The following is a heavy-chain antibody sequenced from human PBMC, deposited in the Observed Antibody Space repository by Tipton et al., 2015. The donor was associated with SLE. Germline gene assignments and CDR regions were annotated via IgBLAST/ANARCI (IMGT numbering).Heavy chain of an antibody. CDR3: ARDRDYGDSAGAFDI. CDR2: IYYSGST. CDR1: GGSISSHY. Sequence: LRLSCTVSGGSISSHYWSWIRQPPGKGLEWIGYIYYSGSTNHNPSLKSRVTISVDTSKNQFSLKLSSVTAADTAVYYCARDRDYGDSAGAFDIWGQGTMVTVSS. D-gene: IGHD4-17*01. J-gene: IGHJ3*02. V-gene: IGHV4-59*11.